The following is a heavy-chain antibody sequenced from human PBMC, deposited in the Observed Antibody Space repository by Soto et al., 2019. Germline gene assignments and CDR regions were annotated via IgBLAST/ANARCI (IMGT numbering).Heavy chain of an antibody. CDR3: ATGSYGSGSPDYYYYGMDV. CDR2: INPNSGGT. J-gene: IGHJ6*02. CDR1: GYTFTGYY. D-gene: IGHD3-10*01. V-gene: IGHV1-2*02. Sequence: EASVKVSCKASGYTFTGYYMHWVRQAPGQGLEWMGWINPNSGGTNYAQKFQGRVTLTRDTSISTAYMELSRLRSDDTAVYYCATGSYGSGSPDYYYYGMDVWGQGTTVTVSS.